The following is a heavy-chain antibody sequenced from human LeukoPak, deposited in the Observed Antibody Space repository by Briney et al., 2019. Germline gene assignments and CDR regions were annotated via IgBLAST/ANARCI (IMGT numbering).Heavy chain of an antibody. CDR3: ARGPKNYDFWSGYCCFDY. CDR1: GYTFTGYY. D-gene: IGHD3-3*01. V-gene: IGHV1-2*02. Sequence: ASVKVSCKASGYTFTGYYMHWVRQAPGQGLEWMGWINPNSGGTNYAQKFQGRVTMTRDTSISTAYMELSRLRSDDTAVYYCARGPKNYDFWSGYCCFDYWGRGTLVTVSS. CDR2: INPNSGGT. J-gene: IGHJ4*02.